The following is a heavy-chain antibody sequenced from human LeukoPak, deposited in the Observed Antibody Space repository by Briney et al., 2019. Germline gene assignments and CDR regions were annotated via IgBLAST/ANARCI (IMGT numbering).Heavy chain of an antibody. CDR1: GFTFSSYS. CDR3: ARAGGAYNYDDC. CDR2: ISRSSSPI. D-gene: IGHD5-24*01. J-gene: IGHJ4*02. Sequence: GGSLRLSCVASGFTFSSYSMNWVRQAPGKGLEWISYISRSSSPIYYADSVKGRFTISRDNAENSLYLQMNSLRDEDTAVYYCARAGGAYNYDDCWGQGTLVTVSS. V-gene: IGHV3-48*02.